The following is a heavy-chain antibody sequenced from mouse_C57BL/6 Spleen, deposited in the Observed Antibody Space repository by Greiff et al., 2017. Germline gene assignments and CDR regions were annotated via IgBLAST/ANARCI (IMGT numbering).Heavy chain of an antibody. CDR1: GFTFSSYA. J-gene: IGHJ2*01. V-gene: IGHV5-9-1*02. Sequence: EVMLVESAEGLVNFGGLPISSRAAPGFTFSSYAMSWVRQTPEKRLERAAYISSGGEYIYYADTVKGRFTISRDNARNTLYLQMRSLKSKDTAMYYCTRGGYFDCWGQDTTLTVSS. CDR3: TRGGYFDC. CDR2: ISSGGEYI.